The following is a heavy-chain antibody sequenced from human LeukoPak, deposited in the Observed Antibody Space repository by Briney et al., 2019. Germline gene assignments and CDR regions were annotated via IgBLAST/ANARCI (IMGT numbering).Heavy chain of an antibody. CDR1: GGSFSGYY. V-gene: IGHV4-59*12. CDR2: IYYSGST. Sequence: NPSETLSLTCAVYGGSFSGYYWSCIRQPPGKGLEWIGYIYYSGSTNYNPSLKSRVTISVDTSKNQFSLKLSSVTAADTAVYYCARDTSRYYYDSTGHFDYWGQGTLVTVSS. CDR3: ARDTSRYYYDSTGHFDY. D-gene: IGHD3-22*01. J-gene: IGHJ4*02.